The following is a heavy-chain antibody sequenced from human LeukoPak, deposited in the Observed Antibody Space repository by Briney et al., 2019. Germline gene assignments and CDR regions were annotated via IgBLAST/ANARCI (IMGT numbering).Heavy chain of an antibody. CDR1: GYTFTSYY. J-gene: IGHJ6*03. D-gene: IGHD3-9*01. CDR2: INPSGGST. CDR3: ARDGRYYDILTGYHYYMDV. Sequence: EASVKVSCKASGYTFTSYYMHWVRQAPGQGLEWMGIINPSGGSTTYAQKFQGRVTMARDMSTSTVYMELSSLRSEDTAVYYCARDGRYYDILTGYHYYMDVWGKGTTVTVSS. V-gene: IGHV1-46*01.